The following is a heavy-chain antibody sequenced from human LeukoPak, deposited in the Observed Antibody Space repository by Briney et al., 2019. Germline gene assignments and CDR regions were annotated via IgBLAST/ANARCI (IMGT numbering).Heavy chain of an antibody. CDR3: ARQLRRWELLPSDAFDI. D-gene: IGHD1-26*01. CDR2: IYPGDSDS. V-gene: IGHV5-51*01. Sequence: GESLKISCKGSGYTFANYWIGWVRQMPGKGLEWMGIIYPGDSDSRYNPSFEGQVTISADKSISTAYLQWSSLKASDTAMYYCARQLRRWELLPSDAFDIWGQGTMVTVSS. J-gene: IGHJ3*02. CDR1: GYTFANYW.